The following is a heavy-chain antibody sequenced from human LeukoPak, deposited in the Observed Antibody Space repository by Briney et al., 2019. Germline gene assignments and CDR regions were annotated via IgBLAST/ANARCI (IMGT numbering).Heavy chain of an antibody. V-gene: IGHV4-4*07. D-gene: IGHD2-2*01. Sequence: SETLSLTCTVSGGSISSYYWSWIRQPAGKGLEWIGRIYTSGSTNYNPSLKSRVTMSVDTSKNQFSLKLSSVTAADTAVYYCARSLNHQLLWVRPSFDYWGQGTLVTVSS. J-gene: IGHJ4*02. CDR3: ARSLNHQLLWVRPSFDY. CDR1: GGSISSYY. CDR2: IYTSGST.